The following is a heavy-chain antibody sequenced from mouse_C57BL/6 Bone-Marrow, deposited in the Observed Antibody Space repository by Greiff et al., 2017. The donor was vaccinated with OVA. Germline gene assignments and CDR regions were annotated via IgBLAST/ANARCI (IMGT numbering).Heavy chain of an antibody. V-gene: IGHV1-69*01. Sequence: QVQLQQSGAELVMPGASVKLSCKASGYTFTSYWLHWVKQRPGQGLEWIGGIDPSDSYTNYNQKFKGKSTLTVDKSSSTAYMQLSRLTSEASAVYYCARDDGNRNWDYGGWGTGTTVTV. CDR2: IDPSDSYT. D-gene: IGHD1-1*01. CDR1: GYTFTSYW. J-gene: IGHJ1*03. CDR3: ARDDGNRNWDYGG.